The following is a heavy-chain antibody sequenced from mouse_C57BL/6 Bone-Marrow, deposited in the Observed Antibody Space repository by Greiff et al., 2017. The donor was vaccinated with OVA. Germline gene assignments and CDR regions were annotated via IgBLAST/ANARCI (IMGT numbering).Heavy chain of an antibody. Sequence: VQLLQSGPELVQPGASVKISCTASGYTFTDYYMNWVKQSHGKSLEWIGDINPNNGGTSYNQKFKGKATLTVDKSSSTAYMELRSLTSEDSAVYYCARSGLPWFAYWGQGTLVTVSA. V-gene: IGHV1-26*01. CDR3: ARSGLPWFAY. D-gene: IGHD3-2*02. J-gene: IGHJ3*01. CDR1: GYTFTDYY. CDR2: INPNNGGT.